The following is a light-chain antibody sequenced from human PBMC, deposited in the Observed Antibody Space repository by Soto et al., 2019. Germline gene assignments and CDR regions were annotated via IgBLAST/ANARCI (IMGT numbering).Light chain of an antibody. CDR1: QTMSSL. CDR3: QHYNSYSEA. CDR2: KAS. J-gene: IGKJ1*01. V-gene: IGKV1-5*03. Sequence: DIQMTQSPSTLSGSVGDRVTITCRASQTMSSLLAWQQQKPGKAPMLLIYKASTLKSGVPSRISGSGSATEFTLTISILQPDDFATYYCQHYNSYSEAFGQGTKVDIK.